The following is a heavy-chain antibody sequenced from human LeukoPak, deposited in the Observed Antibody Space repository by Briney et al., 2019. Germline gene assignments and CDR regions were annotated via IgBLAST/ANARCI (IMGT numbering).Heavy chain of an antibody. Sequence: SETLSLTCTVSGGSISSSSYYWGWIRQPPGKGLEWIGSIYYSGSTYYNPSLKSRVTISVDTSKNQFSLKLSSVTAADTAVYYCARFRYYDYDILTGYYSGSFDYWGQGTLVTVSS. V-gene: IGHV4-39*07. CDR3: ARFRYYDYDILTGYYSGSFDY. CDR1: GGSISSSSYY. J-gene: IGHJ4*02. D-gene: IGHD3-9*01. CDR2: IYYSGST.